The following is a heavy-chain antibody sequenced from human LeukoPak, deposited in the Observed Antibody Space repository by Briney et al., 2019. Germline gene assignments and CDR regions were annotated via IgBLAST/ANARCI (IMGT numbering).Heavy chain of an antibody. J-gene: IGHJ4*02. D-gene: IGHD6-6*01. Sequence: ASVKVSCKASGYTFTSYYMHWVRQAPGQGLEWMGIINPSGGSTSYAQKFQSRVTMTRDTSTSTVYMELSSLRSEDTAVYYCARAGLYSSSSALAADYWGQGTLVTVSS. CDR1: GYTFTSYY. V-gene: IGHV1-46*01. CDR3: ARAGLYSSSSALAADY. CDR2: INPSGGST.